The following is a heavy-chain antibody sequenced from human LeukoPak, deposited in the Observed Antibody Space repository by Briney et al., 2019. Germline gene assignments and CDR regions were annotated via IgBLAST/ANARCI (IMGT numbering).Heavy chain of an antibody. V-gene: IGHV4-59*01. CDR2: IYYSGRT. J-gene: IGHJ4*02. CDR3: ASTSGSYIFDY. CDR1: GGSISSYY. Sequence: SETLSLTCTVSGGSISSYYWSWIRQPPGKGLEWIGYIYYSGRTNYNPSLKSRVTMSIDTSKNNFSLNLSSVTAADTAVYYCASTSGSYIFDYWGQGILVTVSS. D-gene: IGHD1-26*01.